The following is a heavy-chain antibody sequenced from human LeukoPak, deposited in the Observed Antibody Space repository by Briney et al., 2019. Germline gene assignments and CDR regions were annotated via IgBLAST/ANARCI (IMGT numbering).Heavy chain of an antibody. V-gene: IGHV4-61*02. CDR3: ARSYYYNSGSYYVSDP. D-gene: IGHD3-10*01. J-gene: IGHJ5*02. Sequence: SETLSLTCTVSGGSISSGDFYWPWIRQPAGKGLEWIGRIYTSGLTNCNPSLKSRVSMSVDTSKNQFSLKLTSVTAADTAVYYCARSYYYNSGSYYVSDPWGQGTLVIVSS. CDR2: IYTSGLT. CDR1: GGSISSGDFY.